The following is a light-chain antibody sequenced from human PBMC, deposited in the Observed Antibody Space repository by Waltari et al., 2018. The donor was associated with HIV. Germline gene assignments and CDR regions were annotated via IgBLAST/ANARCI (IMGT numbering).Light chain of an antibody. J-gene: IGLJ2*01. CDR3: STYTGRGTDTVL. Sequence: QSALTQPASVSGSPGQSIAISCTGSTSDIGAYNYASWFQQHPGKAPKLIIFEVSNRPSGASIRRSGSKSGNTSSLTISGLQADDEAYYYCSTYTGRGTDTVLFAGGTKLTVL. CDR1: TSDIGAYNY. CDR2: EVS. V-gene: IGLV2-14*01.